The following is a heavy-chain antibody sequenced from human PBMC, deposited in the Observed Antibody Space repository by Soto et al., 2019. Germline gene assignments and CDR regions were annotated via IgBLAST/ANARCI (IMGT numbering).Heavy chain of an antibody. CDR1: GFTFSNYW. J-gene: IGHJ4*02. D-gene: IGHD3-16*02. Sequence: VGSLRLSCAASGFTFSNYWMHWLRRAPGKGLVWISRINNDGRGTSYADSVKGRFTISRDNAKNTLYLQMNSLSAEDTAVYYCARRDRLSYTSDYWGQGTLVTVSS. V-gene: IGHV3-74*01. CDR3: ARRDRLSYTSDY. CDR2: INNDGRGT.